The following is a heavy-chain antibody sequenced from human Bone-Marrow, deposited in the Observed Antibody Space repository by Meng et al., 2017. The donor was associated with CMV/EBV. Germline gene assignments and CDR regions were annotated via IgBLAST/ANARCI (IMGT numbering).Heavy chain of an antibody. D-gene: IGHD2-21*02. CDR2: SSGKSAIT. CDR3: VKGEDVEDNGDFVGDF. CDR1: FTFRRNA. J-gene: IGHJ4*02. Sequence: FTFRRNAMSWVRQAPGKGLEWVAISSGKSAITYYADLAEGRFTISRDNSKKTLFLQMNNLRVEDTAVYYCVKGEDVEDNGDFVGDFWGQGSLVTVSS. V-gene: IGHV3-23*01.